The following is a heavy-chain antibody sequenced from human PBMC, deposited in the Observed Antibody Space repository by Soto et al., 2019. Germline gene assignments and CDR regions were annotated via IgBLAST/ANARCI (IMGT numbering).Heavy chain of an antibody. Sequence: TSETLSLTCTVSGASISGFYRSWIRKSAGKGLEWIGRIYATGTTDYNPSLKSRVMMPVDTSKKQFSLKLRSVTAADTAVYYCVRDGTKTLRDWFDPWGQGISVTVS. CDR2: IYATGTT. J-gene: IGHJ5*02. D-gene: IGHD1-1*01. V-gene: IGHV4-4*07. CDR3: VRDGTKTLRDWFDP. CDR1: GASISGFY.